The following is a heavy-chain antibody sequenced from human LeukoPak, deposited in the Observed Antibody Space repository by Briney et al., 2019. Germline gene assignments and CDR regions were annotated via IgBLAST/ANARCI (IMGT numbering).Heavy chain of an antibody. CDR3: ARDYPAGFLEWFRTYYYGMDV. D-gene: IGHD3-3*01. CDR1: GFTFSSYG. CDR2: IWYDGSNK. J-gene: IGHJ6*02. Sequence: GGSLRLSCAASGFTFSSYGMHWVRQAPGKGLEWVAVIWYDGSNKYYADSVKGRFTISRDNSKNTLYLQMNSLRAEDTAVYYCARDYPAGFLEWFRTYYYGMDVWGQGTTVTVSS. V-gene: IGHV3-33*01.